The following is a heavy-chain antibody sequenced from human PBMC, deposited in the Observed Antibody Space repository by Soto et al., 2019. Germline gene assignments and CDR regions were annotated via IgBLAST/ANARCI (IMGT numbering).Heavy chain of an antibody. J-gene: IGHJ4*02. CDR1: GGSMSTYY. Sequence: SETLSLTCTVSGGSMSTYYWSWIRQPAGKGLEWIGRIYTSGFTTYNLSLKSRLAMSVDTSKNQLSLRLSAVTAADTAVYYCVRESGVWHFVYWCQGILVTVSS. CDR2: IYTSGFT. CDR3: VRESGVWHFVY. D-gene: IGHD2-8*01. V-gene: IGHV4-4*07.